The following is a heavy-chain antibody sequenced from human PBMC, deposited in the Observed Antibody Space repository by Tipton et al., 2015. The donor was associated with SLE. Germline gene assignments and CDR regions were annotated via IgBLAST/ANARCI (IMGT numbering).Heavy chain of an antibody. V-gene: IGHV4-59*01. J-gene: IGHJ5*02. CDR3: ARGWWFDP. CDR1: GGSISSYY. D-gene: IGHD6-19*01. CDR2: IYYSGST. Sequence: TLSLTCTVSGGSISSYYWNWIRQPPGKGLEWIGYIYYSGSTNYNPSLKSRVTISVDTSKNQFSLKLSSVTAADTAVYYCARGWWFDPWGQGTLVTVSS.